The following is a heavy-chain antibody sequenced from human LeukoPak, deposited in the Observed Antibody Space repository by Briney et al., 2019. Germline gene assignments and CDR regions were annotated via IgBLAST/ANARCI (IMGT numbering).Heavy chain of an antibody. V-gene: IGHV3-7*01. Sequence: PGGSLRLSCAASGFTFSSYWMSWVRQAPGKGLEWVANIKQDGSEKYYVDSVKGRFTISRDNAKNSLYLQMNSLRAEDTAVYYCARGTAVAGTDGYYYYYGMDVWGQGTTVTVSS. CDR2: IKQDGSEK. J-gene: IGHJ6*02. CDR3: ARGTAVAGTDGYYYYYGMDV. CDR1: GFTFSSYW. D-gene: IGHD6-19*01.